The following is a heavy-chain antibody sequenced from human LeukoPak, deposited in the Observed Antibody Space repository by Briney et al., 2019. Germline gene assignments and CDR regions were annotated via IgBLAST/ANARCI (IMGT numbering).Heavy chain of an antibody. D-gene: IGHD1-1*01. CDR3: AREILEPGKTHEY. V-gene: IGHV3-74*01. CDR1: GFTFTNYN. CDR2: INNDGTAT. Sequence: GGSLRLSCAASGFTFTNYNLNWVRQAPGKGLVWVSRINNDGTATFFADSVKGRFTISRDNAKNTLYLQMDSLRAEDTAMYYCAREILEPGKTHEYWGQGTLVTVSS. J-gene: IGHJ4*02.